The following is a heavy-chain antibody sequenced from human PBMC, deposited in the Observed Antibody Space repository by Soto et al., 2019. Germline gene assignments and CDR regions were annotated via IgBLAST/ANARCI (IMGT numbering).Heavy chain of an antibody. D-gene: IGHD3-22*01. Sequence: ASVKVSCKASGYSFTDNYIHWVRQAPGEGLQWMGWINPNSGATNYAQNFQGWVTMTRDTSISTAYMELSRLRSDDTAVYYCAEGKFYDSTGYYLHYWGQGTLVTVSS. CDR1: GYSFTDNY. J-gene: IGHJ4*02. CDR3: AEGKFYDSTGYYLHY. V-gene: IGHV1-2*04. CDR2: INPNSGAT.